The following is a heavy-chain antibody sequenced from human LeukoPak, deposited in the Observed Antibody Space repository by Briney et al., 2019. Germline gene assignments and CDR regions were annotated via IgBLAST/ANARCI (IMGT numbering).Heavy chain of an antibody. D-gene: IGHD6-19*01. Sequence: GGSLRLSCAASGFTFSSYWMSWVRQAPGKGLEWVANIKQDGSEKYYVDSVKGRFTISRDNAKNSLYLQMNSLRAEDTAVYYCARDGGWYRGYYYYGMDVWGQGTTVTVSS. CDR3: ARDGGWYRGYYYYGMDV. CDR2: IKQDGSEK. V-gene: IGHV3-7*01. CDR1: GFTFSSYW. J-gene: IGHJ6*02.